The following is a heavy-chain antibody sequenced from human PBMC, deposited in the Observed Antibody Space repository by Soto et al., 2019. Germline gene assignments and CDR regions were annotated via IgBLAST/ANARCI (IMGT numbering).Heavy chain of an antibody. CDR2: INRSGST. D-gene: IGHD1-7*01. J-gene: IGHJ3*02. V-gene: IGHV4-34*01. Sequence: SATLSLTCAVYGRSFSDHYWRWLRQSPGQGLAWIGEINRSGSTKYNPSLKSRFTMSVDRSNTQIPLKLSSVTAAAPAVYYCAGPNWNYVGFDIRGHVRLVTV. CDR3: AGPNWNYVGFDI. CDR1: GRSFSDHY.